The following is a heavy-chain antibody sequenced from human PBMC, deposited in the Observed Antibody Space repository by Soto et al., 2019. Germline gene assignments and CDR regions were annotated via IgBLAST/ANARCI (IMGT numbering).Heavy chain of an antibody. J-gene: IGHJ4*02. CDR3: ASTGPKFLTYYFDY. V-gene: IGHV1-69*13. D-gene: IGHD2-21*01. Sequence: GASVKVSCKASGGTFSSYAISWVRQAPGQGLEWMGGIIPIFGTANYAQKFQGRVTITADESTSTAYMELSSLRSEDTAVYYCASTGPKFLTYYFDYWGQGTLVTVSS. CDR1: GGTFSSYA. CDR2: IIPIFGTA.